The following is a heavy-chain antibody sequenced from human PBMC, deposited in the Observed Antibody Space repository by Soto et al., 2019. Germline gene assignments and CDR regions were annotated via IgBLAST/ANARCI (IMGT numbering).Heavy chain of an antibody. CDR3: ARGREAVAGSLGY. CDR2: FDPEDGET. J-gene: IGHJ4*02. CDR1: GYTLTELS. Sequence: ASVKVSCKVSGYTLTELSMHWVRQAPGKGLEWMGGFDPEDGETIYAQKFQGRVTMTRDTSTSTVYMELSSLRSEDTAVYYCARGREAVAGSLGYWGQGTLVTVSS. V-gene: IGHV1-24*01. D-gene: IGHD6-19*01.